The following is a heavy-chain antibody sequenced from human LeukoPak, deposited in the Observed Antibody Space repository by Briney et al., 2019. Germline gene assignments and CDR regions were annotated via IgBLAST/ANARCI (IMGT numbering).Heavy chain of an antibody. V-gene: IGHV1-69*05. CDR1: GGTFSNYA. CDR2: IIPIFGTA. J-gene: IGHJ5*02. Sequence: ASVKVSCKASGGTFSNYAISWVRQAPGQGLEWMGGIIPIFGTANYAQKFQGRVTITTDESTSTAYMELSSLRSEDTAVYYCARSLAAAGNDWFDPWGQGTLVTVSS. CDR3: ARSLAAAGNDWFDP. D-gene: IGHD6-13*01.